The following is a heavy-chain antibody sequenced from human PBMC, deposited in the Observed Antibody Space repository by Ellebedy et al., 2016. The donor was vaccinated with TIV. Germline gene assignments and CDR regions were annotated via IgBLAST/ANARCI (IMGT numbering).Heavy chain of an antibody. CDR3: ARHPTMVRGRNWFDP. CDR2: IYYSGST. Sequence: MPSETLSLTCTVYGGSISSYYWSWIRQPPGKGLEWIGYIYYSGSTNYNPSLKSRVTISVDTSKNQLSLKMSSVTAADTAVYYCARHPTMVRGRNWFDPWGQGTLVTVSS. D-gene: IGHD3-10*01. CDR1: GGSISSYY. J-gene: IGHJ5*02. V-gene: IGHV4-59*08.